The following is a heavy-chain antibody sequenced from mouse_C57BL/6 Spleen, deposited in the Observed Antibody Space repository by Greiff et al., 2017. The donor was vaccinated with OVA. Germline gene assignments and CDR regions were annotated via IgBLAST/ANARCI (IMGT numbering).Heavy chain of an antibody. Sequence: VQLQQSGAELVRPGTSVKVSCKASGYAFTNYLIEWVKQRPGQGLEWIGVINPGSGGTNYNEKFKGKATLTADKSSSTAYMQLSSLTSEDSAVYFCARRNYYGSSHYAMDYWGQGTSVTVSS. CDR3: ARRNYYGSSHYAMDY. J-gene: IGHJ4*01. CDR2: INPGSGGT. D-gene: IGHD1-1*01. V-gene: IGHV1-54*01. CDR1: GYAFTNYL.